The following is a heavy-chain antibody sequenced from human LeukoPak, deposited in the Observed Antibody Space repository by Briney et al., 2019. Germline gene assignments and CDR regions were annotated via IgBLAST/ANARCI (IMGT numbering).Heavy chain of an antibody. J-gene: IGHJ4*01. CDR1: GFTFSSYS. V-gene: IGHV3-21*06. CDR2: ISSSSSSI. Sequence: PGGSLRLSCAVSGFTFSSYSMNWVRQAPGKGLEWVSSISSSSSSIYYADSVKGRFSISRDNAKNSLYLQMNSLRAEDTAVYYCARDLLEAPSFLEWLPQYYFDYWGHGTLVTVSS. D-gene: IGHD3-3*01. CDR3: ARDLLEAPSFLEWLPQYYFDY.